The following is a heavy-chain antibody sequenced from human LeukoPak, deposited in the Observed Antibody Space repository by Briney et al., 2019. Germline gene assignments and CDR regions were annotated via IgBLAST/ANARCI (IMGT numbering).Heavy chain of an antibody. CDR3: VREAMFDGSLDQ. J-gene: IGHJ4*02. D-gene: IGHD1-26*01. CDR2: TNTAGTIT. V-gene: IGHV3-74*01. Sequence: GGSRRLSCEVSGFVFGRYWMHWVRHVPGKGLVWVARTNTAGTITTYADSVQGRFTMSRDNGQEKLFLQLTSLRVEDTAVYFCVREAMFDGSLDQWGQGTLVTVSS. CDR1: GFVFGRYW.